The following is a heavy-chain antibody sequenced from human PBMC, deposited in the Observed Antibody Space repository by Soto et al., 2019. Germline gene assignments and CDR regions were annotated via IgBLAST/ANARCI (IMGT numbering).Heavy chain of an antibody. CDR3: ARNALLGNWFDP. CDR2: IYYSGST. J-gene: IGHJ5*02. Sequence: SETLSLTCTVSGGSISSSSYYWGWIRQPPEKGLEWIGSIYYSGSTYYNPSLKSRVTISVDTSKNQFSLKLSSVTAADTAVYYCARNALLGNWFDPWGQGTLVTVSS. V-gene: IGHV4-39*01. D-gene: IGHD3-16*01. CDR1: GGSISSSSYY.